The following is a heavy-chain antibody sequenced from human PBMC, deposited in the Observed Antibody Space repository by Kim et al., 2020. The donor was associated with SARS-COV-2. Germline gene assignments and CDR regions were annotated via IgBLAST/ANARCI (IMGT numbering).Heavy chain of an antibody. J-gene: IGHJ2*01. Sequence: ASVKVSCKASGYTFTSYHINWVRQAAGQGLEWMGLIDPVSGNTGYAQKVQGRVTMTRDTSISTAYMELSRLPYDDTAVYFCVITIGWRSQYCIFDLWGRGTLITFSS. V-gene: IGHV1-8*02. CDR3: VITIGWRSQYCIFDL. CDR2: IDPVSGNT. CDR1: GYTFTSYH. D-gene: IGHD6-6*01.